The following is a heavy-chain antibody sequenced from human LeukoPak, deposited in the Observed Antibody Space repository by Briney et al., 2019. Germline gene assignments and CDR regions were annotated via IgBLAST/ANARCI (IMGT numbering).Heavy chain of an antibody. V-gene: IGHV3-48*01. CDR3: ARDLGQLWFIYFDY. Sequence: GGSLRLSCAASGFTFSSYSMMWVRQAPGKGLEWVSYISSSSSTIYYADSVKGRFTISRDNAKNSLYLQMNSLRAEDTAVYYCARDLGQLWFIYFDYWGQGTLVTVSS. CDR1: GFTFSSYS. J-gene: IGHJ4*02. CDR2: ISSSSSTI. D-gene: IGHD5-18*01.